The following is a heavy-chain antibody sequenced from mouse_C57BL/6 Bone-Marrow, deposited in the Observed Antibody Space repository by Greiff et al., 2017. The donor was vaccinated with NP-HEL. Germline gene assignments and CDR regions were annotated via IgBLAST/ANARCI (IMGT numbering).Heavy chain of an antibody. D-gene: IGHD1-1*01. CDR1: GYTFTDYY. CDR3: ARWRLLRSFWYFDV. CDR2: IFPGSGST. V-gene: IGHV1-75*01. J-gene: IGHJ1*03. Sequence: QVQLKESGPELVKPGASVKISCKASGYTFTDYYINWVKQRPGQGLEWIGWIFPGSGSTYYNEKFKGKATLTVDKSSSTAYMLLSSLTSEDSAVYFCARWRLLRSFWYFDVWGTGTTVTVSS.